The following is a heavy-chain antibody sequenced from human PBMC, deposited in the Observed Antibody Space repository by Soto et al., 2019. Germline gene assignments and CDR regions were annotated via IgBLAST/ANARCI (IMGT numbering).Heavy chain of an antibody. CDR2: ISAYNGNT. D-gene: IGHD3-3*01. J-gene: IGHJ6*03. CDR3: ARDSGDFWSGYSRYYYYYYMDV. CDR1: GYTFTSYG. V-gene: IGHV1-18*01. Sequence: QVQLVQSGAEVKKPGASVKVSCKASGYTFTSYGISWVRQAPGQGLEWMGWISAYNGNTNSAQKLQGRVTMTTDTSTSTAYMELRSLRSDDTAVYYCARDSGDFWSGYSRYYYYYYMDVWGKGTTVTVSS.